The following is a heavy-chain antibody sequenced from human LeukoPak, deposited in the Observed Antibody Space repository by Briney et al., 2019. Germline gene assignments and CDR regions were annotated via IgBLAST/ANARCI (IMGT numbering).Heavy chain of an antibody. CDR3: ARGFKGVVILGDAFDI. CDR1: GGSISSGGYY. CDR2: IYYSGST. J-gene: IGHJ3*02. V-gene: IGHV4-31*03. D-gene: IGHD3-3*01. Sequence: SQTLSLTCTVSGGSISSGGYYWSWIRQHPGKGLEWIGYIYYSGSTYYNPSLKSRVTISVDTSKNQFSLKLSSVTAADTAVYYCARGFKGVVILGDAFDIWGQGTMVTVSS.